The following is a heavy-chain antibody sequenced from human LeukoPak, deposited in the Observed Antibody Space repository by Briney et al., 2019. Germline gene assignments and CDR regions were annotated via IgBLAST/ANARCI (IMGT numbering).Heavy chain of an antibody. J-gene: IGHJ4*02. CDR3: AKEIVPPSGYYFDY. CDR1: GYTFSNSA. CDR2: ISGSGVNT. Sequence: PGGSLRLSCVGSGYTFSNSAMSWVRQAPGKRLEWVSSISGSGVNTYYADSVKGRFTIFRDNSKNTLYLQMNSLRVEDTAVYYCAKEIVPPSGYYFDYWGQGTLVTVSS. V-gene: IGHV3-23*01. D-gene: IGHD6-6*01.